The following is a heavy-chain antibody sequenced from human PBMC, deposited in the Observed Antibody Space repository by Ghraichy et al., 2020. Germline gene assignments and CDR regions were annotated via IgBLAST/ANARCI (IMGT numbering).Heavy chain of an antibody. CDR1: GGTLSSYA. V-gene: IGHV1-69*04. CDR3: ATVIVVRPSVLTTLDI. D-gene: IGHD2-15*01. J-gene: IGHJ3*02. CDR2: RNPLSTEA. Sequence: SVKVSCKPSGGTLSSYAIPWVRQAPGQGLEWVGRRNPLSTEALYAENLQGRITMTADRHTNTAYMELSSLRHEDTAVYYCATVIVVRPSVLTTLDIWGQGTLITVSS.